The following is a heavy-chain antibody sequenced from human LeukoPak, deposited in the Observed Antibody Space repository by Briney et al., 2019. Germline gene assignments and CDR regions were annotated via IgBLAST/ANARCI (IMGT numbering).Heavy chain of an antibody. V-gene: IGHV3-48*03. Sequence: GGSLRPSCAASGFTFSSYEMNWVRQAPGKGLEWVSYISSSGSTIYYADSVKGRFTISRDNAKNSLYLQMNSLRAEDTAVYYCAREKPYYYDSSGPFDYWGQGTLVTVSS. J-gene: IGHJ4*02. CDR2: ISSSGSTI. CDR1: GFTFSSYE. CDR3: AREKPYYYDSSGPFDY. D-gene: IGHD3-22*01.